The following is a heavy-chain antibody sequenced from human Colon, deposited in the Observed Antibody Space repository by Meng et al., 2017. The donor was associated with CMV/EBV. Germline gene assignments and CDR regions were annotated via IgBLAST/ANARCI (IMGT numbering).Heavy chain of an antibody. CDR3: ARVDSDSSGYYGPDF. J-gene: IGHJ3*01. CDR1: GFTVSGNY. CDR2: LQTAGST. V-gene: IGHV3-53*01. D-gene: IGHD3-22*01. Sequence: GESLKISCAVSGFTVSGNYMAWVRQAPGKGLEWVSVLQTAGSTYYADAVKGRFIISRDNSKNAVYLQMNRMTAEDTAVYYCARVDSDSSGYYGPDFWGQGTMVTVSS.